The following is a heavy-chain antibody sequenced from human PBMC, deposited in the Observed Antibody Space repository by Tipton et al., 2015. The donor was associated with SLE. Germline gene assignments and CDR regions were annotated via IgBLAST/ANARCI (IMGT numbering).Heavy chain of an antibody. J-gene: IGHJ5*02. Sequence: TLYLTCTVTGGSISSGSYYWRWTRQPAGKGLEWIGRIYTSGSTNYNPSLKSRVTISVDTSKNQFSLKLSSVTAADTAVYYCARDGSTGAELEDMAAAANWFDPWGQGTLVTVSS. CDR2: IYTSGST. CDR1: GGSISSGSYY. V-gene: IGHV4-61*02. D-gene: IGHD6-13*01. CDR3: ARDGSTGAELEDMAAAANWFDP.